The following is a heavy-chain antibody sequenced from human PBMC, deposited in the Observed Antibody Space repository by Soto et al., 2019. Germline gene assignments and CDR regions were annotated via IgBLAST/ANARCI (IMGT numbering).Heavy chain of an antibody. D-gene: IGHD3-10*01. J-gene: IGHJ3*02. V-gene: IGHV4-59*01. CDR2: IYYSGST. CDR1: GGSISSYY. CDR3: ARVGFLGYYGSGSYAFDI. Sequence: PSETLSLTCTVSGGSISSYYWSWIRQPPGKGLEWIGYIYYSGSTTYTPSLKTRVTISVDTSKNQFSLKLSSVTAADTAVYSCARVGFLGYYGSGSYAFDIWGQGTMVTVSS.